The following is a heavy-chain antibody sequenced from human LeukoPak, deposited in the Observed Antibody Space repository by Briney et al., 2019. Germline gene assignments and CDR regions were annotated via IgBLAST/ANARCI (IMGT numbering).Heavy chain of an antibody. Sequence: ASVKVSCKASGYTFTSYGISWVRQAPGRGLEWMGWISAYNGNTNYAQKLQGRVTMTTDTSTSTAYMELRSLRSDDTAVYYCARDTSQYYYDSSGYYAHFIDYWGQGTLVTVSS. CDR2: ISAYNGNT. CDR3: ARDTSQYYYDSSGYYAHFIDY. CDR1: GYTFTSYG. J-gene: IGHJ4*02. D-gene: IGHD3-22*01. V-gene: IGHV1-18*01.